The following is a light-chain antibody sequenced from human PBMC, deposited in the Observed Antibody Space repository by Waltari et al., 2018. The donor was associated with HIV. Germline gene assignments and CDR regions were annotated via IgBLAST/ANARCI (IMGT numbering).Light chain of an antibody. CDR1: QSIRSN. J-gene: IGKJ5*01. CDR3: QQYNNWPPIT. Sequence: EILMTQSPATLSVSPGERATLSCRASQSIRSNLAWYQQKPGQAPRLLLYDASTRATGSPARCSGSGSGTEFTLTITSLQSEDCAVYYCQQYNNWPPITFVQGTRLEIK. V-gene: IGKV3-15*01. CDR2: DAS.